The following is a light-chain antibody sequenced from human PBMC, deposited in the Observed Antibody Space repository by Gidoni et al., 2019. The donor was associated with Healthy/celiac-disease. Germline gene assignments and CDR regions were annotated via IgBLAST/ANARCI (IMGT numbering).Light chain of an antibody. CDR1: PSVSSSY. Sequence: EIVLTQSPGTLSLSPGERATLSCRASPSVSSSYLAWYQQKPGQAPRLLIYGASSRATGIPDRFSGSGSGTDLTLTISRLEPEDFAVYYCQQYGSSPRTFGQGTKVEIK. CDR3: QQYGSSPRT. CDR2: GAS. V-gene: IGKV3-20*01. J-gene: IGKJ1*01.